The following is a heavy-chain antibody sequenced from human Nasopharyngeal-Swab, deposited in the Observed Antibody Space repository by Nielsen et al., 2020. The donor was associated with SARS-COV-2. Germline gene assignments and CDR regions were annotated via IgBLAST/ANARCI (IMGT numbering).Heavy chain of an antibody. CDR2: ISSNSSTI. CDR1: GFTFSSYS. D-gene: IGHD4-17*01. J-gene: IGHJ4*02. V-gene: IGHV3-48*04. CDR3: ARDTGRSKMKLPDY. Sequence: GESLKIFCAASGFTFSSYSMNWVRQAPGKGLEWVSYISSNSSTIYYADSVKGRFTISRDNAKNSLYLQMNSLRAEDTAVYYCARDTGRSKMKLPDYWGQGTLVTVSS.